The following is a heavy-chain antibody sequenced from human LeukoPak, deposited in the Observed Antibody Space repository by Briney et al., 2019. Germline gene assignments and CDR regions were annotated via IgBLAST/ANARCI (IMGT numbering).Heavy chain of an antibody. V-gene: IGHV1-69*06. J-gene: IGHJ6*03. CDR3: AREAAGYSFTLRYYYMDV. CDR1: GGTFSSYA. Sequence: ASVKVSCKASGGTFSSYAISWVRQAPGQGLEWMGGIIPIFGTANYAQKFQGRVTITADKSTSTAYMELSSLRSEDTAVYYCAREAAGYSFTLRYYYMDVWGKGTTVTVSS. CDR2: IIPIFGTA. D-gene: IGHD5-18*01.